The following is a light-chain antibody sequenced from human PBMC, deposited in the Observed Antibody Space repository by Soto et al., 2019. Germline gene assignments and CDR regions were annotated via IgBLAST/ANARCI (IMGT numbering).Light chain of an antibody. CDR3: HPFNPGPPKA. CDR1: QNISTN. Sequence: DIVMTQSPATLSVAPGESATPYGRASQNISTNVAWYPQKPGQAPRLLLLSASSRLSDIPARFSGSGSGTEFTLTISGLQSASVSVYYCHPFNPGPPKAFGQGTKVQF. V-gene: IGKV3-15*01. CDR2: SAS. J-gene: IGKJ1*01.